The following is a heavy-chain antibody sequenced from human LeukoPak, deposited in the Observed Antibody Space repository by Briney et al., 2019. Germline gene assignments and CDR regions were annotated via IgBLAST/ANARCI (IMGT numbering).Heavy chain of an antibody. D-gene: IGHD5-12*01. Sequence: GGSLRLSCAASGFTFSSYGMHWVRQAPGKGLEWVAFIRYDGSNKYYADSVKGRFTISRDNSKNTLYLQMNSLRAEDTAVYYCAKGALIVATIPDWFDPWGQGTLVTVSS. CDR3: AKGALIVATIPDWFDP. V-gene: IGHV3-30*02. CDR1: GFTFSSYG. CDR2: IRYDGSNK. J-gene: IGHJ5*02.